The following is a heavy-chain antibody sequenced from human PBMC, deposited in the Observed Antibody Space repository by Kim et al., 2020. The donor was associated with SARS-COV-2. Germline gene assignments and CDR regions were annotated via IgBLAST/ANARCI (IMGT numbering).Heavy chain of an antibody. CDR1: GGTFSSYA. V-gene: IGHV1-69*13. J-gene: IGHJ4*02. Sequence: SVKVSCKASGGTFSSYAISWVRQAPGQGLEWMGGIIPIFGTANYAQKFQGRVTITADESTSTAYMELSSLRSEDTAVYYCASCTSSVGYYDSSGYWDGEYYFDYWGQGTLVTVSS. CDR2: IIPIFGTA. D-gene: IGHD3-22*01. CDR3: ASCTSSVGYYDSSGYWDGEYYFDY.